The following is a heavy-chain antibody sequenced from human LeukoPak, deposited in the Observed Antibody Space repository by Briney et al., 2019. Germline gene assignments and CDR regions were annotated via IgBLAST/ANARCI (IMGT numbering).Heavy chain of an antibody. CDR2: ISASGGGK. V-gene: IGHV3-23*01. CDR3: AKDNADYPIYYFDS. D-gene: IGHD3-16*01. Sequence: GGSLRLSCAASGFTFSTYAMNWVRQAPGKGLEWVSGISASGGGKFYADSVKGLFTISRDKSKSTVYLQMNSLRAEDAAVYYCAKDNADYPIYYFDSWGQGTLVTVSS. J-gene: IGHJ4*02. CDR1: GFTFSTYA.